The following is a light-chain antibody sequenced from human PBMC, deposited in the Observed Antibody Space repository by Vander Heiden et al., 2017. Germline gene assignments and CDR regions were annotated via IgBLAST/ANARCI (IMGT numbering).Light chain of an antibody. V-gene: IGLV2-11*01. CDR1: SSDVGGYNY. Sequence: QSALTQPRPVSGSPGLSFTISCTGTSSDVGGYNYVSWYQQPPGKAPNRMIYDVSKRPSGVPDRFSGSKSGNTASLTISGLQDEDEADYYCCSYAGSYTWVFGGGTKLTVL. CDR3: CSYAGSYTWV. J-gene: IGLJ3*02. CDR2: DVS.